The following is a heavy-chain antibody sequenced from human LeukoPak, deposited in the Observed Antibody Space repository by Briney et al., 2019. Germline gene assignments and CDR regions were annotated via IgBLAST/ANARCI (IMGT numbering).Heavy chain of an antibody. Sequence: GGSLRLSCAASGFTFSSYAMHWVRQAPGKGLEWVAVISYDGSNKYYADSVKGRFTISRDNSKNTLYLQMNSLRAEDTAVFYCATDRKAYGSWGQGTLVTVSS. CDR2: ISYDGSNK. CDR3: ATDRKAYGS. CDR1: GFTFSSYA. D-gene: IGHD2-15*01. V-gene: IGHV3-30-3*01. J-gene: IGHJ4*02.